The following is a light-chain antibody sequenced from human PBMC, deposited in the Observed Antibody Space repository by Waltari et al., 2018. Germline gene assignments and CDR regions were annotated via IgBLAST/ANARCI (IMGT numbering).Light chain of an antibody. Sequence: QSALTQPASVSGSPGQSIPISCTGPSRDAGPYNPVSWYQQHPGKGPKLIIYEVNKRSSGVSNRVSGSKSGNTASLTISGLQTEDEADYYCSSYTGWIYVFGSGTKVTVL. J-gene: IGLJ1*01. V-gene: IGLV2-14*02. CDR2: EVN. CDR3: SSYTGWIYV. CDR1: SRDAGPYNP.